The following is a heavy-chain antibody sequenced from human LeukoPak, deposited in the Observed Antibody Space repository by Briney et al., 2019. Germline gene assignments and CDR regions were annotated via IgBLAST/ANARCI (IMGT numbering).Heavy chain of an antibody. V-gene: IGHV4-30-2*01. CDR1: GGSISSGGYS. Sequence: PSETLSLTCAVSGGSISSGGYSWSWIRQPPGKGLEWIGEINHSGSTNYNPSLKSRVTISVDTSKNQFSLKLSSVTAADTAVYYCARGRGAAYGDYTPIKDYYMDVWGKGTTVTVSS. D-gene: IGHD4-17*01. J-gene: IGHJ6*03. CDR2: INHSGST. CDR3: ARGRGAAYGDYTPIKDYYMDV.